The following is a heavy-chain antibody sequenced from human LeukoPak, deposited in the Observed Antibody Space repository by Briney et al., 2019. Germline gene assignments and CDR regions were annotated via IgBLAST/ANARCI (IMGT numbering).Heavy chain of an antibody. D-gene: IGHD4-17*01. V-gene: IGHV3-23*01. CDR1: GFTFSSYA. CDR3: AKVRFPLFDYGHYDFDY. Sequence: GGSLTLSCAASGFTFSSYAMSWVRQDPGKGLEWVSAISGSGGSTYYADSVKGRFTISRDNSKNTLYLQMNSLRAEDTAVYYCAKVRFPLFDYGHYDFDYWGQGTLVTVSS. CDR2: ISGSGGST. J-gene: IGHJ4*02.